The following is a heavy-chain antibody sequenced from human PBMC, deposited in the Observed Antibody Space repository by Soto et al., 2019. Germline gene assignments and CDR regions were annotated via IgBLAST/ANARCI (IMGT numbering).Heavy chain of an antibody. CDR2: IYYSGST. V-gene: IGHV4-59*08. J-gene: IGHJ4*02. Sequence: PSETLSLTCTVSGGSISSYYWSWIRQPPGKGLEWIGYIYYSGSTNYNPSLKSRVTISVDTSKNQFSLKLSSVTAADTAVYYCASSLEWLPFDYWGQGTLVTVSS. CDR1: GGSISSYY. D-gene: IGHD3-3*01. CDR3: ASSLEWLPFDY.